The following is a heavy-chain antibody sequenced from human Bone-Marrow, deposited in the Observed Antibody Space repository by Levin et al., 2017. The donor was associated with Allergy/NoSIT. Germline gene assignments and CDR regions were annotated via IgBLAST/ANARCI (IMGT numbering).Heavy chain of an antibody. CDR1: GYALSELS. Sequence: AASVKVSCKVSGYALSELSIQWVRHAPGKGLECMGGFDPEEGETIYAQRFQGRITMTEDTSTGTAYMDLSSLTSEDTAVYYCATGEYDFWSGKPRSFDHWGQGTLVTVSS. J-gene: IGHJ4*02. D-gene: IGHD3-3*01. CDR3: ATGEYDFWSGKPRSFDH. CDR2: FDPEEGET. V-gene: IGHV1-24*01.